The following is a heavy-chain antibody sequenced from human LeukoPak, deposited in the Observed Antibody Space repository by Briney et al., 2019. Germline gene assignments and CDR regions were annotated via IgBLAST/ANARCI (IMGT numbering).Heavy chain of an antibody. CDR3: AREGVAGTGLDY. Sequence: ASVEVSCKASGYTFSIYNMHWVRQAPGQGLEWMGIINPSGGTSYAQKLQGRITVTRDTSTVYMELSSLRSEDTAVYYCAREGVAGTGLDYWGQGTLVTVSS. V-gene: IGHV1-46*01. J-gene: IGHJ4*02. D-gene: IGHD6-13*01. CDR2: INPSGGT. CDR1: GYTFSIYN.